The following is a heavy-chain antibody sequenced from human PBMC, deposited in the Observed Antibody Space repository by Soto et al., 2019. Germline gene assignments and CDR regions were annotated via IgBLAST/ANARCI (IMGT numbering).Heavy chain of an antibody. J-gene: IGHJ2*01. CDR2: IGTAGDT. CDR1: GFTFSSYD. D-gene: IGHD3-10*01. CDR3: ARAPRYYYGSGSYSNWYFDL. Sequence: LRLSCAASGFTFSSYDMHWVRQATGKGLDWVSAIGTAGDTYYPGSVKGRFTISRENAKNSLYLQMNSLRAGDTAVYYCARAPRYYYGSGSYSNWYFDLWGRGTLVTVSS. V-gene: IGHV3-13*01.